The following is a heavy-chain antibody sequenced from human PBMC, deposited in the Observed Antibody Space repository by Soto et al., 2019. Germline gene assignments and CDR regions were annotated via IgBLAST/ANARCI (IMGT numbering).Heavy chain of an antibody. D-gene: IGHD1-26*01. CDR2: INHSGST. Sequence: PSETLSLTCAVYGGSFSGYYWSWIRQPPGKGLEWIGEINHSGSTNYNPSLKSRVTISVDTSKNQFSLTLSSVTAADTAVYYCARGRRPIVGATMCDYWGQGTLVTVSS. CDR1: GGSFSGYY. V-gene: IGHV4-34*01. J-gene: IGHJ4*02. CDR3: ARGRRPIVGATMCDY.